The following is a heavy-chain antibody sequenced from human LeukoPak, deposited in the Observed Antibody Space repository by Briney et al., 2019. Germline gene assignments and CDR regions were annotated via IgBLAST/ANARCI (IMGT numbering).Heavy chain of an antibody. Sequence: PSETLSLTCTVSGGSFTAYSWTWIRQPPGKGLEWLGYVFYSSGPSYNPSFKRRVTISVDTSKNQFSLKMTSVTAADTAVYYCVRVNWNPDYWGQGTLVTVSS. V-gene: IGHV4-59*08. D-gene: IGHD1-1*01. CDR1: GGSFTAYS. CDR3: VRVNWNPDY. J-gene: IGHJ4*02. CDR2: VFYSSGP.